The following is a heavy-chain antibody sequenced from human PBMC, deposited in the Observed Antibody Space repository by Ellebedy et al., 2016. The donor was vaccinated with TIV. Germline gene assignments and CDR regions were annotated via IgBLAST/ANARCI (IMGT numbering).Heavy chain of an antibody. Sequence: GESLKISCAASGFTFRSYWMTWVRQAPGKGLEWVANIKQDGSEKRYVDSVKGRFTISRDNAKNSLYLQMHSLRAEDTAVYYCAGPAATGTKTFDYWGLGTLVTVSS. V-gene: IGHV3-7*01. D-gene: IGHD6-13*01. CDR3: AGPAATGTKTFDY. CDR2: IKQDGSEK. J-gene: IGHJ4*02. CDR1: GFTFRSYW.